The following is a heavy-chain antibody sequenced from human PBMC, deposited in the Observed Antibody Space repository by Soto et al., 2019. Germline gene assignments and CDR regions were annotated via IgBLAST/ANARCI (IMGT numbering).Heavy chain of an antibody. CDR2: IYYSGST. CDR1: GGSISSYY. Sequence: SETLSLTCTVSGGSISSYYWSWIRQPPGKGLEWIGYIYYSGSTNYNPSLKSRVTISVDTSKSQFSLKLSSVTAADTAVYYCARGIAVASYYFDYWGQGTLVTVS. CDR3: ARGIAVASYYFDY. D-gene: IGHD6-19*01. V-gene: IGHV4-59*01. J-gene: IGHJ4*02.